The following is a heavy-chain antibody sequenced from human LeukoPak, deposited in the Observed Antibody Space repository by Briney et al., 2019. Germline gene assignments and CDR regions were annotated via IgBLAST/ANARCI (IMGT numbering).Heavy chain of an antibody. CDR3: ARGTAAVYFDH. V-gene: IGHV3-48*04. Sequence: GGSLRLSCAASGFTFSTSGMNWVRQAPGKGLEWVSYMSSSSSTIYYADFVKGRFTISRDNAKNSMYLQMNSLRAEDTAVYYCARGTAAVYFDHWGQGILVTVSS. CDR1: GFTFSTSG. D-gene: IGHD6-13*01. CDR2: MSSSSSTI. J-gene: IGHJ4*02.